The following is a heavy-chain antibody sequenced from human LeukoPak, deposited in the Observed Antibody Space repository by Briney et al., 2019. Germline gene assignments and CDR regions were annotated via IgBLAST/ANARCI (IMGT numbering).Heavy chain of an antibody. D-gene: IGHD3-22*01. CDR3: AKRGVVIRVILVGFHKEAYYFDS. V-gene: IGHV3-23*01. Sequence: GGSLRLSCAVSGITLSNYGMSWVRQAPGKGLEWVAGISDSAGRTKYADSVKDRFTISRDNPKNTLYLQMNSLRAEDTAVYFCAKRGVVIRVILVGFHKEAYYFDSWGQGALVTVSS. J-gene: IGHJ4*02. CDR2: ISDSAGRT. CDR1: GITLSNYG.